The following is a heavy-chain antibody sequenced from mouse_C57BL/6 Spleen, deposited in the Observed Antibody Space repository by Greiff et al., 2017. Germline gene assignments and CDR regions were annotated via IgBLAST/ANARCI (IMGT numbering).Heavy chain of an antibody. CDR1: VYAFSSYW. V-gene: IGHV1-80*01. Sequence: QVQLQQSGAELVKPGASVKISCKASVYAFSSYWMNWVKQRPGKGLEWIGQIYPGDGDTNYNGKFKGKATLTADKSSSTAYMQLSSLTSEDSAVYFCARSGGVYYDYDNYWCQGTTLTVSS. CDR3: ARSGGVYYDYDNY. D-gene: IGHD2-4*01. J-gene: IGHJ2*01. CDR2: IYPGDGDT.